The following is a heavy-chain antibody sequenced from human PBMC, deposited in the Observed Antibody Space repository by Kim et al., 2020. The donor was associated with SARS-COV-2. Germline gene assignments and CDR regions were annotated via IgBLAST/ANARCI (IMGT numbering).Heavy chain of an antibody. CDR2: IIPIFGTA. CDR1: GGTFSSYA. V-gene: IGHV1-69*13. Sequence: SVKVSCKASGGTFSSYAISWVRQAPGQGLEWMGGIIPIFGTANYAQKFQGRVTITADESTSTAYMELSSLRSEDTAVYYCAREDGIAAAGTGLEDWYFDLWGRGTLVTVSS. J-gene: IGHJ2*01. CDR3: AREDGIAAAGTGLEDWYFDL. D-gene: IGHD6-13*01.